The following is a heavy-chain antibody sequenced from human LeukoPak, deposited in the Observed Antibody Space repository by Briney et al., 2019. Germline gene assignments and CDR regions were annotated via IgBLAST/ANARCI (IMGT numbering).Heavy chain of an antibody. V-gene: IGHV4-59*01. D-gene: IGHD3-16*01. CDR1: GDSISGYY. CDR2: VYHTGHT. CDR3: ARHRFGHLFDY. J-gene: IGHJ4*02. Sequence: SETLSLTCTVSGDSISGYYWSWIRQPPGKGLEWIGYVYHTGHTHYSPSLKSRVTVSLDTSRNQVSLILSSVTAADTTVYYCARHRFGHLFDYWGQGTLVFVSS.